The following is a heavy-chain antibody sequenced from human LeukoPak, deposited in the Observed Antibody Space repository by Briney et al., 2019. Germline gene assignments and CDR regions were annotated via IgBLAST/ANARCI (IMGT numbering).Heavy chain of an antibody. D-gene: IGHD3-16*02. CDR3: ARGYHPWGALSFPDD. CDR1: GYSFTSYA. V-gene: IGHV7-4-1*02. Sequence: ASVKVSCKASGYSFTSYALNWVRQAPGQGLEWMGWINPNTGNPTYAQGFTGRFVFSLDTSVSTAYLQISSLKAEDSAVYYCARGYHPWGALSFPDDGGKGTRVTVSS. J-gene: IGHJ4*02. CDR2: INPNTGNP.